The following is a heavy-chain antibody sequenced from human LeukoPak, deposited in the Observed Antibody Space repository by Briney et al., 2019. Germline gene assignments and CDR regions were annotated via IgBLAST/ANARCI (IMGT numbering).Heavy chain of an antibody. CDR1: GFTFSSYD. V-gene: IGHV3-21*01. D-gene: IGHD2-15*01. J-gene: IGHJ6*02. CDR3: ARVGWWDGMDV. Sequence: GGSLRLSCAASGFTFSSYDINWVRQAPGKGLEWVSSISSSSSYIYYADSVKGRFTISRDNAKNSLYLQMNSLRAEDTAVYYCARVGWWDGMDVWGQGTTVTVSS. CDR2: ISSSSSYI.